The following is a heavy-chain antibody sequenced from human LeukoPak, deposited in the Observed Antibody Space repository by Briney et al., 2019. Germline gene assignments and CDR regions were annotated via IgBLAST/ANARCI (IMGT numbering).Heavy chain of an antibody. V-gene: IGHV4-4*07. CDR3: ARQIASAGTAGFDF. CDR2: IYSTGST. D-gene: IGHD6-13*01. Sequence: SETLSLTCTVSGGSISSYYWSWIRQPAGKGLGWIGRIYSTGSTNYNPSLRSRVTMSVDTSKNQFSLRLRSVTAADTAVYYCARQIASAGTAGFDFWGQGALVTVSS. CDR1: GGSISSYY. J-gene: IGHJ4*02.